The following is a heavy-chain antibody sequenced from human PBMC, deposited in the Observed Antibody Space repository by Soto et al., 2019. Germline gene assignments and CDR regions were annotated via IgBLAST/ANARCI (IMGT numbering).Heavy chain of an antibody. CDR1: GYTFSSYG. D-gene: IGHD3-22*01. V-gene: IGHV1-18*01. CDR3: ASGGYDDRSGSRNYHYYGMDV. CDR2: ISPYNDDT. J-gene: IGHJ6*02. Sequence: QAQLVQSGAEVKKPGASVKVSCKASGYTFSSYGISWVRQAPGQGLEWLGWISPYNDDTNYAQKLQGRVTMTTDTPTRTAYRDLRSLRSDDTAVYYCASGGYDDRSGSRNYHYYGMDVWGQGTTVTVSS.